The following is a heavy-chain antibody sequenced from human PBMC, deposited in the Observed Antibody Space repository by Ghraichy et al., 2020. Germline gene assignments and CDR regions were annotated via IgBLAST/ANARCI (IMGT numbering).Heavy chain of an antibody. CDR1: GGSFSGYY. CDR2: INHSGST. D-gene: IGHD6-13*01. CDR3: ARWPYSSSLDY. V-gene: IGHV4-34*01. J-gene: IGHJ4*02. Sequence: SETLSLTCAVYGGSFSGYYWSWIRQPPGKGLEWIGEINHSGSTNYNPSLKSRVTISVDTSKNQFSLKLSSVTAADTAVYYCARWPYSSSLDYWGQGTLVTVSS.